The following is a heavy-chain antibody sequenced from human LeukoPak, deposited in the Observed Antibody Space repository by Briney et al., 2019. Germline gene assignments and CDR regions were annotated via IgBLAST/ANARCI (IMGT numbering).Heavy chain of an antibody. CDR3: ARGPVPAAIFDY. D-gene: IGHD2-2*01. CDR1: GYTFTSYG. J-gene: IGHJ4*02. CDR2: ISAYNGNT. Sequence: ASVTLSCTASGYTFTSYGIRWGRHGPGPGLEWMGWISAYNGNTNYAQTLQGRVTMTTDTSTSTAYMELRSLRSDDTAVYYCARGPVPAAIFDYWGQGTLVTVSS. V-gene: IGHV1-18*01.